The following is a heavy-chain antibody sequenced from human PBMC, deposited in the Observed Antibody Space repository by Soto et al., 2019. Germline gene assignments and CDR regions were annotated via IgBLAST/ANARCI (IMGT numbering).Heavy chain of an antibody. V-gene: IGHV4-30-2*01. J-gene: IGHJ4*02. Sequence: QLQLQESGSGLVKPSQTLSLTCAVSGGSIRSGGYSWSWIRQPPGKGLEWIGYIYHSGRTYYNPSLKSRVTISVDRSKNQFSLKLSSVTAADTAVYYCARGLNTAAALDYWGQGTLVTVSS. D-gene: IGHD5-18*01. CDR1: GGSIRSGGYS. CDR3: ARGLNTAAALDY. CDR2: IYHSGRT.